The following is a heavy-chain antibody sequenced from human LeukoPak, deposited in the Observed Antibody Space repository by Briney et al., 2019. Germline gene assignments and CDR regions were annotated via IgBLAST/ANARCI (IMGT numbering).Heavy chain of an antibody. CDR1: GFIFTDYG. J-gene: IGHJ4*02. CDR2: IRYDGSDK. Sequence: QPGGSLRLSCAASGFIFTDYGMHWVRQAPGKGLQWLTFIRYDGSDKYYADSVKGRFTFSRDNSKNTLYLQMNSLTSEDTAVYYCAKEGTASKPSVLDYWGQGILVTVFS. CDR3: AKEGTASKPSVLDY. D-gene: IGHD1/OR15-1a*01. V-gene: IGHV3-30*02.